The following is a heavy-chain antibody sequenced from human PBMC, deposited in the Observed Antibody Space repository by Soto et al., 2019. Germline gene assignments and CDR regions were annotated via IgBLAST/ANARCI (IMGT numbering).Heavy chain of an antibody. V-gene: IGHV4-59*01. CDR1: GGSISNYY. CDR3: ARAGPATLSDY. CDR2: IYYSGSP. Sequence: QVQLQESGPGLVKASETLSLTCTVSGGSISNYYCSWIRQPPGKGLKWIGYIYYSGSPNYNPSLISRVTISVDASKNQFPLKLSPVTAADTAVYYWARAGPATLSDYWVPATLVTVSS. D-gene: IGHD2-15*01. J-gene: IGHJ4*02.